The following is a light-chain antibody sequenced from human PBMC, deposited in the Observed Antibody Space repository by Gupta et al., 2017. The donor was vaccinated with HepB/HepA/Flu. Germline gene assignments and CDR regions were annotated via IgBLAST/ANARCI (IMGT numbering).Light chain of an antibody. CDR2: GAS. J-gene: IGKJ2*01. V-gene: IGKV3-20*01. CDR1: ESVGSDF. CDR3: HYDGSSPYT. Sequence: EVVLTQSPGSLSLSPGERTTLSCRARESVGSDFLAWFQQKPGQAPRLLIYGASGTATGIPDRFVSRGYGTNFTLTISMRAPEDLAVYCCHYDGSSPYTFGRGTXLEIK.